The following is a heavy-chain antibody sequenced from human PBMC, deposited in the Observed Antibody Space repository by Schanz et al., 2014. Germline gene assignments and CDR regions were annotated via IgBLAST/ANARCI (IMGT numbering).Heavy chain of an antibody. CDR1: GFTFSSYS. D-gene: IGHD3-10*01. CDR3: AKGSRSGSKVMDV. J-gene: IGHJ6*03. Sequence: EVQLVESGGGLVQPGGSLRLSCTASGFTFSSYSMNWVRQAPGKGLEWVSALSEGGGGTHYADSVRGRFTISSDSSKNSLYLQMNSLRPEDTALYYCAKGSRSGSKVMDVWGKGTTVTVSS. CDR2: LSEGGGGT. V-gene: IGHV3-23*04.